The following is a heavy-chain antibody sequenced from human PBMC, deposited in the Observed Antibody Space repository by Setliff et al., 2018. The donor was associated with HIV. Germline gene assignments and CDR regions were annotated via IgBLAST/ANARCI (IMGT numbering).Heavy chain of an antibody. V-gene: IGHV3-30*01. CDR1: GFTFSSHA. CDR2: ISYDGNNK. D-gene: IGHD7-27*01. CDR3: ARDSRATGEGACDF. J-gene: IGHJ3*01. Sequence: GGSLRLSCVASGFTFSSHAMHWVRQAPGEGLEWVTVISYDGNNKYYADSVKGRFSISRDNSKNTLYLQMNNLRAEDTAVYYFARDSRATGEGACDFWGQGTMVTVSS.